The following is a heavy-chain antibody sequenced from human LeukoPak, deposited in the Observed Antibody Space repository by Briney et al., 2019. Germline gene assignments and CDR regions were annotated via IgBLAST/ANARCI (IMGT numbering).Heavy chain of an antibody. Sequence: ASVQVSCQASGYTFTSYGISWVRQAPGQGLEWMGWISAYNGNTNYAQKLQGRVTMTTDTSTSTAYMELRSLRSDDTAVDYCARYWSGSGGTLYYYGMDVWGQGTTVTVSS. D-gene: IGHD1-26*01. CDR1: GYTFTSYG. V-gene: IGHV1-18*01. CDR2: ISAYNGNT. CDR3: ARYWSGSGGTLYYYGMDV. J-gene: IGHJ6*02.